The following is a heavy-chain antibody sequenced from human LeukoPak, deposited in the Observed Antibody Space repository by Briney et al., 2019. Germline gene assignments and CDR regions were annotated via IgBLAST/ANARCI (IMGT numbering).Heavy chain of an antibody. D-gene: IGHD2-15*01. CDR3: ARVPNCSGGSCYSRAFDY. V-gene: IGHV4-59*12. Sequence: PSETLSLTCTVSGGSISSYYWSWIRQPPGKGLEWIGYIYYSGSTNYNPSLKSRVTISVDTSKNQFSLKLSSVTAADTAVYYCARVPNCSGGSCYSRAFDYWGQGTLVTVSS. CDR1: GGSISSYY. CDR2: IYYSGST. J-gene: IGHJ4*02.